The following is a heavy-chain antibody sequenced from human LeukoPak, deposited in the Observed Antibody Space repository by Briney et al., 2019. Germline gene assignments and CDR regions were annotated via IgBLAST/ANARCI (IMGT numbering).Heavy chain of an antibody. CDR2: INPNSGGT. CDR1: GYTFTSYG. CDR3: ARARRITMIVVANNWFDP. D-gene: IGHD3-22*01. J-gene: IGHJ5*02. V-gene: IGHV1-2*02. Sequence: ASVKVSCKASGYTFTSYGISWVRQAPGQGLEWMGWINPNSGGTNYAQKFQGRVTMTRDTSISTAYMELSRLRSDDTAVYYCARARRITMIVVANNWFDPWGQGTLVTVSS.